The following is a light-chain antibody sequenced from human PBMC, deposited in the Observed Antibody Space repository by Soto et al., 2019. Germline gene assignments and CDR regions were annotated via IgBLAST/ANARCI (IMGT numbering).Light chain of an antibody. Sequence: QSALTQPPSASGSPGQSVTISCTGTSSDVGGYNYVSWYQQHPGKAPKLMIYEVSKRPSGVPDRFSGSKAGNTASLTDSGLQAEDEADYYGRSYAGSNNYVCGTGTKVTVL. V-gene: IGLV2-8*01. J-gene: IGLJ1*01. CDR3: RSYAGSNNYV. CDR2: EVS. CDR1: SSDVGGYNY.